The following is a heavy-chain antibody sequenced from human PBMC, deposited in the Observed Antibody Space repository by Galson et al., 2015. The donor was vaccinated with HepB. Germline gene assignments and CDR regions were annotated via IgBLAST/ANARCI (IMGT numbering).Heavy chain of an antibody. J-gene: IGHJ4*02. Sequence: SLRLSCAASGFIFSSFSMNWVRQAPGKGLEWVSYISSSNTIYYADSVKGRFTISRDKANNSLYLQMNSLRDEDTAVYYCARGCGADCYSSDYWGQGTLVTVSS. CDR3: ARGCGADCYSSDY. CDR1: GFIFSSFS. V-gene: IGHV3-48*02. D-gene: IGHD2-21*02. CDR2: ISSSNTI.